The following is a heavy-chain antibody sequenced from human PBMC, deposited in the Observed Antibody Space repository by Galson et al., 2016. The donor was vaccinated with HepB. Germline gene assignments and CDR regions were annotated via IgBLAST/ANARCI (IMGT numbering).Heavy chain of an antibody. CDR3: ARFIASPWNDYYYYGMDV. CDR1: GFTFTNYG. Sequence: SLRLSCAASGFTFTNYGMHWVRQAPGKGLEWVAGISSYDGSDKYYADSVKGRFTISRDNSKNTLYLQMNSLRAEDTAVYYCARFIASPWNDYYYYGMDVWGTGTTVTVSS. D-gene: IGHD6-13*01. CDR2: ISSYDGSDK. J-gene: IGHJ6*04. V-gene: IGHV3-30*03.